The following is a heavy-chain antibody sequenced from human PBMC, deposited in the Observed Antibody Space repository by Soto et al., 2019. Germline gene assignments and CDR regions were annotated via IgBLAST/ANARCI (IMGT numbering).Heavy chain of an antibody. Sequence: TSETLSLTCTVSGAPITSGAYSWSWIRQPPGKGLEWIGFIYQSGSTHYNPSLKSRVTISVDRSKNHFSLQLTSLTAADTVVYYCAAMYYDFWSATLNSAYWGQGTPVTVSS. V-gene: IGHV4-30-2*01. CDR3: AAMYYDFWSATLNSAY. D-gene: IGHD3-3*01. CDR2: IYQSGST. J-gene: IGHJ4*02. CDR1: GAPITSGAYS.